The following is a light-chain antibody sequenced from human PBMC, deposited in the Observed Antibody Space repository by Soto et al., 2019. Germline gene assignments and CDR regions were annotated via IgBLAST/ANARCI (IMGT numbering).Light chain of an antibody. V-gene: IGLV6-57*01. CDR2: EDN. CDR3: QSYDSSNLWV. J-gene: IGLJ3*02. Sequence: NFMLTQPHSVSESPGETVTISCTRSSGSIARNYVQWYQQRPGSSPTTVICEDNQRPSGVPDRFSGSIDNSSNSASLTISGLKTEDEADYYCQSYDSSNLWVFGGGTKLTVL. CDR1: SGSIARNY.